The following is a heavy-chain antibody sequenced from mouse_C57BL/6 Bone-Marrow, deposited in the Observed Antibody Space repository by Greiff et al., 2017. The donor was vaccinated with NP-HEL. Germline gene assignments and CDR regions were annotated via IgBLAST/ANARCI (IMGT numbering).Heavy chain of an antibody. CDR3: TCYYYGSSPWFAY. CDR1: GFNIKDDY. V-gene: IGHV14-4*01. J-gene: IGHJ3*01. D-gene: IGHD1-1*01. Sequence: EVKLMESGAELVRPGASVKLSCTASGFNIKDDYMHWVKQRPEQGLEWIGWIDPENGDTEYASKFQGKATITADTSSNTAYLQLSSLTSEDTAVYYCTCYYYGSSPWFAYWGQGTLVTVSA. CDR2: IDPENGDT.